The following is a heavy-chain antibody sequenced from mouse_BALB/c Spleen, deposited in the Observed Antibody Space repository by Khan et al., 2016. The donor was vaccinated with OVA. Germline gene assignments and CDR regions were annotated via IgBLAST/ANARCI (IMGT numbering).Heavy chain of an antibody. D-gene: IGHD2-3*01. CDR3: ARDGSRYNYAMDY. V-gene: IGHV3-2*02. J-gene: IGHJ4*01. CDR1: GYSITSDYA. CDR2: INYSGST. Sequence: VQLKESGPGLVKPSQSLSLTCTVTGYSITSDYAWNWIRQFPGNKLEWMGYINYSGSTNYNPALKSRISITRDTSKNQFFLQLNSVTTAVTATYYCARDGSRYNYAMDYWGQGTSVTVSS.